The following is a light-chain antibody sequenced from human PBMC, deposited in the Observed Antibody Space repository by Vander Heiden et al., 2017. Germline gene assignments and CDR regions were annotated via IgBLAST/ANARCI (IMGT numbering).Light chain of an antibody. Sequence: EIVLTQSPATLSLSTGERATLPCRTSQSVSRSLTWFKQQPGQAPRLLIYDASNRATGIPAMFSGSGSGTVFILTISSLEPEDFALYYCQQFSNWPLTFGGGTKVEIK. CDR1: QSVSRS. J-gene: IGKJ4*01. CDR3: QQFSNWPLT. CDR2: DAS. V-gene: IGKV3-11*01.